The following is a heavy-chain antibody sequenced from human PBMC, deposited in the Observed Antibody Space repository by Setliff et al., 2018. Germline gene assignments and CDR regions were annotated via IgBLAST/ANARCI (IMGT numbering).Heavy chain of an antibody. CDR2: IDPADSDT. D-gene: IGHD6-13*01. J-gene: IGHJ3*02. V-gene: IGHV5-51*01. CDR3: ARHSSYSSRWYEYDGFGI. CDR1: GYSFTKYW. Sequence: GESLKISCKAAGYSFTKYWIGWVRQMPGKGLEWMGIIDPADSDTTYSPSFQGQVTISADKSIGTAYLQWSSLKASDTAMYYCARHSSYSSRWYEYDGFGIWGQGTMVTV.